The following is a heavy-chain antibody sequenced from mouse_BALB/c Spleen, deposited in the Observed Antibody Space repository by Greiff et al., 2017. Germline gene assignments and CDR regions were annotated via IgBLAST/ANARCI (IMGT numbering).Heavy chain of an antibody. CDR1: GFTFSSYT. V-gene: IGHV5-6-4*01. Sequence: EVHLVESGGGLVKPGGSLKLSCAASGFTFSSYTMSWVRQTPEKRLEWVATISSGGSYTYYPDSVKGRFTISRDNAKNTLYLQMSSLKSEDTAMYYCTRAGDTSFAYWGQGTLVTVSA. CDR2: ISSGGSYT. CDR3: TRAGDTSFAY. J-gene: IGHJ3*01.